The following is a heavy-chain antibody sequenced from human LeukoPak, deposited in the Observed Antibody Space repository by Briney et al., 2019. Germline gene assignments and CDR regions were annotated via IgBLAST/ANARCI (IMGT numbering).Heavy chain of an antibody. CDR1: GFTFGDYA. CDR3: AGGIAMVRGGDV. D-gene: IGHD3-10*01. V-gene: IGHV3-7*01. CDR2: IKQDGSEI. Sequence: PGGSLRLSCTASGFTFGDYAMSWVRQAPGKGLEWVANIKQDGSEINYVDSVKGRFTISRDNAKNSLYLQMNSLRVEDTAVYYCAGGIAMVRGGDVWGKGTTVTVSS. J-gene: IGHJ6*04.